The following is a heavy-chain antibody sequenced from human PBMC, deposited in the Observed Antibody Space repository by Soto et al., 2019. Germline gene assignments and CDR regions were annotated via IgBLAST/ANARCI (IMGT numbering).Heavy chain of an antibody. CDR3: AKGYYDFWSGYPITFFDY. J-gene: IGHJ4*02. CDR2: ISGSGGST. CDR1: GFTFSSYA. Sequence: PGGSLRLSCSASGFTFSSYAMSWVRQAPGKGLEWVSAISGSGGSTYYADSVKGRFTISRDNSKNTLYLQMNSLRAEDTAVYYCAKGYYDFWSGYPITFFDYWGQGTLVTVSS. V-gene: IGHV3-23*01. D-gene: IGHD3-3*01.